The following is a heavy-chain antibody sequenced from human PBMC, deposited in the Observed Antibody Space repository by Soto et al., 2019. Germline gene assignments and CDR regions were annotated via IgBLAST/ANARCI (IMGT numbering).Heavy chain of an antibody. V-gene: IGHV4-4*07. CDR3: ARDDFGRITRSFDP. J-gene: IGHJ5*02. CDR2: VYSTGPI. Sequence: AETLSLTCTVSGDFISYYSWAWIRQSAGKGLEWIGRVYSTGPIFYKPPLKSRATMSVDTSKNQFSPKLTSVNAADTPAYFCARDDFGRITRSFDPWGQGTLVTVSS. CDR1: GDFISYYS. D-gene: IGHD4-17*01.